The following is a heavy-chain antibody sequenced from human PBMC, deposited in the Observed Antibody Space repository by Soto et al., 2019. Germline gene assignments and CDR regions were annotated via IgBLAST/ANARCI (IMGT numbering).Heavy chain of an antibody. V-gene: IGHV3-30*18. J-gene: IGHJ3*02. CDR1: GFTFSSYG. D-gene: IGHD2-15*01. CDR3: AKLEGEDIVVVVAADDAFDI. CDR2: ISYDGSNK. Sequence: GGSLRLSCAASGFTFSSYGMHWVRQAPGKGLEWVAVISYDGSNKYYADSVKGRFTISRDNSMNTLYLQMNSLRAEDMAVYYCAKLEGEDIVVVVAADDAFDICGQGTMVTVSS.